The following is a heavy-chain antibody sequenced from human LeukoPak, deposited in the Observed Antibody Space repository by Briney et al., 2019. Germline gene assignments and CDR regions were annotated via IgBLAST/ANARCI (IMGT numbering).Heavy chain of an antibody. CDR1: GYTFTGYY. V-gene: IGHV1-2*02. CDR3: ASQTTVTTHWFDP. Sequence: ASVKVSCKASGYTFTGYYMHWVRQAPGQGLEWMGWINPNSGGTNYAQKFQGRVTMTRDTSISTAYMELSRLSSDDTAVYYCASQTTVTTHWFDPWGQGTLVTVSS. CDR2: INPNSGGT. J-gene: IGHJ5*02. D-gene: IGHD4-17*01.